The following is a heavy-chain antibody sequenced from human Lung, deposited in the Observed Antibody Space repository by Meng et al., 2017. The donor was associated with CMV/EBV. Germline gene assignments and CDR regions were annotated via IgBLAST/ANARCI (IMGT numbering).Heavy chain of an antibody. J-gene: IGHJ4*02. CDR2: TYYRSKWYH. CDR1: GDSVSSNSAA. D-gene: IGHD4-23*01. CDR3: ARGINGGCGD. V-gene: IGHV6-1*01. Sequence: QAPPPRSGPGLVTPSQTPSLTLALSGDSVSSNSAAWRWIRQSPSRGLEWLGRTYYRSKWYHEYAVSVKSRITISPDTPKNQFSLQLNSMTPEDTAVYYCARGINGGCGDWGQGTLVTVSS.